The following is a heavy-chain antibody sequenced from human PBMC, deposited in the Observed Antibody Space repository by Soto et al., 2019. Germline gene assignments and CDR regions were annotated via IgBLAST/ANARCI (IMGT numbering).Heavy chain of an antibody. CDR3: AIPSGLTVTGPDY. J-gene: IGHJ4*02. Sequence: GRLRRAGAASGCTFSNYAMSWVRQAPGKGLEWVSAISGDSGSTYYADSVKVRFTISRDNSKNSLYLQMNSLRADDTAVYYCAIPSGLTVTGPDYWGQGTLVTVSS. V-gene: IGHV3-23*01. D-gene: IGHD6-19*01. CDR1: GCTFSNYA. CDR2: ISGDSGST.